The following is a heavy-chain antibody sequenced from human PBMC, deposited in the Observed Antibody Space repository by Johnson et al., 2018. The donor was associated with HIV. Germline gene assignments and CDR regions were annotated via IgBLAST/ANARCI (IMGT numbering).Heavy chain of an antibody. CDR2: ISSSGSTI. J-gene: IGHJ3*01. D-gene: IGHD1-26*01. V-gene: IGHV3-11*04. CDR3: AKGLNSGSYFDDAFDL. CDR1: AFTVSSNY. Sequence: VQLLESGGGLVQPGGSLRLSCAASAFTVSSNYMSWVRPAPGKGLEWVSYISSSGSTIYYADSVKGRFTISRDNAKNSLYLRMNSLRVDDTAVYYCAKGLNSGSYFDDAFDLWGQGTMVTVSS.